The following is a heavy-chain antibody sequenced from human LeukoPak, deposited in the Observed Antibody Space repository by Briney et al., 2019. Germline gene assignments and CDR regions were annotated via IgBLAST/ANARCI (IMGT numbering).Heavy chain of an antibody. CDR3: TRDLPGTYYYDSSGYYGY. CDR2: IRGKGYGETT. Sequence: PGGSLRLSCTASGFTFGDYAMSWVRQAPGKGLEWVGFIRGKGYGETTEYAASVKGRFTVSRDHSNSIAYLQMNTLETEDTAVYYCTRDLPGTYYYDSSGYYGYWGQGTLVTVSS. V-gene: IGHV3-49*04. J-gene: IGHJ4*02. D-gene: IGHD3-22*01. CDR1: GFTFGDYA.